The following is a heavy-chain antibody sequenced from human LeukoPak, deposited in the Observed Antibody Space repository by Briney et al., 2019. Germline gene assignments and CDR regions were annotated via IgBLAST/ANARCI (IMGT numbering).Heavy chain of an antibody. CDR2: IYHSGST. V-gene: IGHV4-4*02. CDR3: ARDRGIAAADDWFDP. D-gene: IGHD6-13*01. CDR1: GDSVSSYNW. Sequence: SETLSLTCAVSGDSVSSYNWWSWVRQPPGKGLEWIGEIYHSGSTNYSPSLKGRFTISVDKSKNQFSLKLSSVTAADTAVYYCARDRGIAAADDWFDPWGQGALVIVSS. J-gene: IGHJ5*02.